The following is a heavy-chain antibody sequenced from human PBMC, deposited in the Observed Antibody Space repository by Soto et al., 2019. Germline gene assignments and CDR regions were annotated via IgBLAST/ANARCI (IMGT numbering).Heavy chain of an antibody. CDR1: GGSLSGYY. J-gene: IGHJ4*02. CDR2: VKDGGHT. Sequence: QVQLQQWGAGLLKPSETLSLNCAVTGGSLSGYYWSWIRQPPGKGLEWIGEVKDGGHTNYSPSLSSRDTTSTDPPNIQFSLRLTHVTAAATGLYYCARGQEGVVATHWDQGSLVTVSS. V-gene: IGHV4-34*01. D-gene: IGHD5-12*01. CDR3: ARGQEGVVATH.